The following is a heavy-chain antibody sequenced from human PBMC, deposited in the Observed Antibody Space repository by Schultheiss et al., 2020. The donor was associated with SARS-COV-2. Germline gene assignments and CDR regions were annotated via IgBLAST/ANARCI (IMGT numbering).Heavy chain of an antibody. CDR2: IIPILGIA. J-gene: IGHJ6*02. CDR3: ARDEEHYYYGMDV. CDR1: GGTFSSYT. D-gene: IGHD1-26*01. V-gene: IGHV1-69*04. Sequence: SVKVSCKASGGTFSSYTISWVRQAPGQGLEWMGRIIPILGIANYAQKFQGRVTMTRDTSTSTAYMELSSLRSEDTAVYYCARDEEHYYYGMDVWGQGTTVTVSS.